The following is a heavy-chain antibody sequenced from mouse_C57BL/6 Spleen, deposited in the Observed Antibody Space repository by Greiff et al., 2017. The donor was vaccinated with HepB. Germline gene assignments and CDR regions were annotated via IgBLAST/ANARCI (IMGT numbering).Heavy chain of an antibody. Sequence: QVQLKQSGPELVKPGASVKLSCKASGYTFTSYDINWVKQRPGQGLEWIGWIYPRDGSTKYNEKFKGKATLTVDTPSSTAYMELHSLTSEDSAVYFCARGYGSSYDWYFDVWGTGTTVTVSS. V-gene: IGHV1-85*01. CDR1: GYTFTSYD. J-gene: IGHJ1*03. D-gene: IGHD1-1*01. CDR2: IYPRDGST. CDR3: ARGYGSSYDWYFDV.